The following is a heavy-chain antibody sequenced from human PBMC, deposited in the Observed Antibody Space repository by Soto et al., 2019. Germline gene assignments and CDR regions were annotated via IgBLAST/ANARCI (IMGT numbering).Heavy chain of an antibody. CDR2: IKTKGDGATT. J-gene: IGHJ4*02. Sequence: GGSLRLSCAASGLTLSNVWMNWVRQAPGKGLEWLARIKTKGDGATTDYAAPVKGRFTISRDDSKNTVYLQMNSLETEDTAVYYCADIAVSHSGDYWGQGTLVTVSS. D-gene: IGHD6-19*01. CDR1: GLTLSNVW. V-gene: IGHV3-15*01. CDR3: ADIAVSHSGDY.